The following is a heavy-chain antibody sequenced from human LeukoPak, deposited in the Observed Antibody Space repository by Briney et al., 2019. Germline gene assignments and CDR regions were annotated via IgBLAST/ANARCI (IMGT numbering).Heavy chain of an antibody. J-gene: IGHJ3*02. CDR3: ARGPSGYCSSTSCYLGWRAFDI. V-gene: IGHV4-34*01. Sequence: SETLSLTCAVYGGSFSGYYWSWIRQPPGKGLEWIGEINHSGSTNYNPSLKSRVTISVDTSKNQFSLKLSSVTAADTAVYYCARGPSGYCSSTSCYLGWRAFDIRGQGTMVTVSS. CDR1: GGSFSGYY. CDR2: INHSGST. D-gene: IGHD2-2*01.